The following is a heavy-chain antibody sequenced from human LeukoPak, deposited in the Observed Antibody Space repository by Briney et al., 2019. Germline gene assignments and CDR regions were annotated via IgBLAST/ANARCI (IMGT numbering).Heavy chain of an antibody. J-gene: IGHJ3*02. Sequence: SETLSLTRAVSGDSINSRSYYWAWIRQPPGKGLEWIGSINHSESTYYNPSLKSRVTISLDTSKNQFSLRLSSLTAADTAVYYCARDRLSLGAFDIWGQGTMVTVSS. CDR3: ARDRLSLGAFDI. CDR2: INHSEST. D-gene: IGHD7-27*01. V-gene: IGHV4-39*07. CDR1: GDSINSRSYY.